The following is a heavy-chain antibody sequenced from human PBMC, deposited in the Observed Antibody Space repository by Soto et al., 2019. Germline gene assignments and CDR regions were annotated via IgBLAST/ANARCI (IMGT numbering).Heavy chain of an antibody. Sequence: QVQLVQSGAEVKKPGSSVKVSCKASGATFSTYTFSWVRQAPGQGLEWMGRIIPFVGTTNYAQKLQGRVTITADKSTSTAYMELSSLRSEDTAVYYCAREDYDDYYFDYWGQGTLVTVSS. CDR3: AREDYDDYYFDY. CDR2: IIPFVGTT. D-gene: IGHD4-17*01. J-gene: IGHJ4*02. CDR1: GATFSTYT. V-gene: IGHV1-69*08.